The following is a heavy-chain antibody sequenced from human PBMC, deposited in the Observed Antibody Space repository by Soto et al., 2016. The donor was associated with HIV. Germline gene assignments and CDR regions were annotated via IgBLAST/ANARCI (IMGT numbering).Heavy chain of an antibody. J-gene: IGHJ5*02. CDR2: IYSGGTT. V-gene: IGHV3-66*01. Sequence: EVQLVESGGGLVQPGGSLRLSCAVSGFSVSTNYMSWVRQAPGKGLEWVSIIYSGGTTYYTNSVKGRFTISRDNSKNTLYLQMNSLRVEDTAVYYCARDGSPEEWELVGWFDPGARDPGHRLL. CDR3: ARDGSPEEWELVGWFDP. CDR1: GFSVSTNY. D-gene: IGHD1-26*01.